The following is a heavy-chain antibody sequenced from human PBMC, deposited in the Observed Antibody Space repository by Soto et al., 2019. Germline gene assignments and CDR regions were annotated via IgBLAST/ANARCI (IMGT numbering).Heavy chain of an antibody. V-gene: IGHV6-1*01. J-gene: IGHJ5*02. CDR3: ARDWSGWSYDP. Sequence: TPSRGLEWLGRTYYRSKWYNDYAVSVKSRITINPDTSKNQFSLQLNSVTPEDTAVYYCARDWSGWSYDPWGQGTLVTVSS. CDR2: TYYRSKWYN. D-gene: IGHD6-19*01.